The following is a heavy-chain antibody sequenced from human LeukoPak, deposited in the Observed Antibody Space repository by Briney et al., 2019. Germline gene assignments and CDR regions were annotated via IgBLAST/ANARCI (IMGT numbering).Heavy chain of an antibody. CDR2: IYHSGST. Sequence: SETLSLTCTVSGGSISSGGYYWSWIRQPPGKGLEWIGYIYHSGSTYYNPSLKSRVTISVDRSKNQFSLKLSSVTAADTAVYYCARMLNWSDAFDIWGQGTMVTVSS. CDR3: ARMLNWSDAFDI. CDR1: GGSISSGGYY. J-gene: IGHJ3*02. D-gene: IGHD1-1*01. V-gene: IGHV4-30-2*01.